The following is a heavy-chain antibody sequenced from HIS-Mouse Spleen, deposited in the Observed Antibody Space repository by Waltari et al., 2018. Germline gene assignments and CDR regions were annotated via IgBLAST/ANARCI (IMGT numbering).Heavy chain of an antibody. Sequence: QVTLRESGPALVKPTQTLTLTCTFSGFSLSTSGMCVSWIRQPPGKALEWLALIDWDDDKYYNTSLKTRLTISRDISKNQVVLTMTTMDPLDTATYYCARIAEGYTSGWYAFDYWGQGTLVTVSS. CDR1: GFSLSTSGMC. J-gene: IGHJ4*02. V-gene: IGHV2-70*01. CDR3: ARIAEGYTSGWYAFDY. CDR2: IDWDDDK. D-gene: IGHD6-19*01.